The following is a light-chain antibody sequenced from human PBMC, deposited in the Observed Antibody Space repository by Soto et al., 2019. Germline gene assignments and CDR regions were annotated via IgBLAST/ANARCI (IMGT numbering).Light chain of an antibody. V-gene: IGKV3-11*01. Sequence: EIVLTQSPAILSLSPGEKATLSCRASQSVSGSLGWYQQKPGQAPRLIIYDASVRATGIPARFSGSGSGTDFTLTISSLEPEYFAVYYCQEGTYWPAFGGGTKVEIK. CDR2: DAS. CDR3: QEGTYWPA. CDR1: QSVSGS. J-gene: IGKJ4*01.